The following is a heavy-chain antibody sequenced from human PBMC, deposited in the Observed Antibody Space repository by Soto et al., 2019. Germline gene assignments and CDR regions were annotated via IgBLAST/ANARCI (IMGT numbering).Heavy chain of an antibody. V-gene: IGHV4-30-2*01. Sequence: SETLSLTCAVSGGSISSGGYSWSWIRQPPGKGLEWIGCMYHTGSTYYNPSLKSRVTTSVDRSKNQFSLKLSSVTAADTAVYYRDRATPITLYNWFDTWGQGTLVTVSS. J-gene: IGHJ5*02. CDR1: GGSISSGGYS. CDR3: DRATPITLYNWFDT. CDR2: MYHTGST. D-gene: IGHD1-20*01.